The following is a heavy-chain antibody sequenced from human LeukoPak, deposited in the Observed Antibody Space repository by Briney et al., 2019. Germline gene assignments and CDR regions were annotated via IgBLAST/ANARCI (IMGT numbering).Heavy chain of an antibody. Sequence: GGSLRLSCAASGLTVSSNYMSWVRQTPGKGLEWVAATSSSDAGTYHADSVRGRFTISRDNSKNTLYLQMNSLRAEDAAVYFCAKAPVTSCRGAYCYAFDSWGQGTLVTVSS. CDR3: AKAPVTSCRGAYCYAFDS. V-gene: IGHV3-23*01. D-gene: IGHD2-21*01. CDR1: GLTVSSNY. CDR2: TSSSDAGT. J-gene: IGHJ4*02.